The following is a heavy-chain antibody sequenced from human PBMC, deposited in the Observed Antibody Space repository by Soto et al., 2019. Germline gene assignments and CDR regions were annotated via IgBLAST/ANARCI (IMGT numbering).Heavy chain of an antibody. CDR1: GFTFSSYW. CDR3: ARDPTGYYDFWSGYYEKYYYYGMDV. D-gene: IGHD3-3*01. CDR2: IKPDGSEK. J-gene: IGHJ6*02. Sequence: EVQLVESGGGLVQPGGSLRLSCAASGFTFSSYWMSWVRQATGKGLEWVANIKPDGSEKYYVDSVKGRFTISRDNAKNSLYLQMNSLRAEDTAVYYCARDPTGYYDFWSGYYEKYYYYGMDVWGQGTTVTVSS. V-gene: IGHV3-7*03.